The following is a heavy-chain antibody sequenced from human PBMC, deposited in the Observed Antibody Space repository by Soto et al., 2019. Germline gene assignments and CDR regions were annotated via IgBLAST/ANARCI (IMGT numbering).Heavy chain of an antibody. D-gene: IGHD2-8*01. CDR1: GFSLSTSGVG. Sequence: QITLKESGPTLVKPTQTLTLTCTFSGFSLSTSGVGVGWIRQPPGKALEWLALIYWDDDKRYSPSLKSRLTITQDTYKNQVVLTMTTMDPVDTATYYCATSAGYCTNGVCETGSNWFDPWGQGTLVTVAS. V-gene: IGHV2-5*02. CDR3: ATSAGYCTNGVCETGSNWFDP. CDR2: IYWDDDK. J-gene: IGHJ5*02.